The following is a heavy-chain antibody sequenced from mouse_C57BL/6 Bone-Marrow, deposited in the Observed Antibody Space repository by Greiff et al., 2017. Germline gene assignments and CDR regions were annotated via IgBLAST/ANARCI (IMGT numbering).Heavy chain of an antibody. Sequence: EVQLQESGGDLVKPGGSLKLSCAASGFTFSSYGMSWVRQTPDKRLEWVATICSGGSYTYYPDSVKGRFTITRDNATNTLYLQLSSLTSEDTAMYYCEGGIRLRLLREYYYAMDDWGQGTSVTVSS. D-gene: IGHD3-2*02. CDR1: GFTFSSYG. J-gene: IGHJ4*01. V-gene: IGHV5-6*01. CDR2: ICSGGSYT. CDR3: EGGIRLRLLREYYYAMDD.